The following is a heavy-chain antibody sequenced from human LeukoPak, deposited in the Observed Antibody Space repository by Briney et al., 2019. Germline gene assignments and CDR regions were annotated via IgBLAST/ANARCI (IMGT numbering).Heavy chain of an antibody. CDR1: GFTFSNYW. V-gene: IGHV3-74*01. J-gene: IGHJ3*01. D-gene: IGHD1-26*01. CDR3: ARDRWEYGGDAFDV. Sequence: GGSLRLSCAASGFTFSNYWMRWVRQAPGKGLVWVSLVKSDGSSTTYADSVKGRFTISRDNAHNMVYLQMNSLRDEDTAVYYCARDRWEYGGDAFDVWGHGTMVTVSS. CDR2: VKSDGSST.